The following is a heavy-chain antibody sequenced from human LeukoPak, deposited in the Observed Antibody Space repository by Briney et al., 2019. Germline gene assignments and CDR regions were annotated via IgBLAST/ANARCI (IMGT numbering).Heavy chain of an antibody. CDR1: GFTFSSYW. CDR3: ATSITTPGAFDI. V-gene: IGHV3-15*04. J-gene: IGHJ4*02. D-gene: IGHD1-1*01. Sequence: PGGSLRLSCAASGFTFSSYWMTWVRQAPGKGLEWVARIVSETVGGRTDYAASVKGRFTISRDDSKSTLFLQMSSLKIEDTAVYYCATSITTPGAFDIWGQGVLVTVSS. CDR2: IVSETVGGRT.